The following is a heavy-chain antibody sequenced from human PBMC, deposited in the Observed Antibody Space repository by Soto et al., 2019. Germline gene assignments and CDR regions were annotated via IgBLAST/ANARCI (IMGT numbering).Heavy chain of an antibody. J-gene: IGHJ4*02. Sequence: EVQLAESGGGVVRPGGSLRLSCAASGFTFDDCGMSWVRQVPGKGLEWVSGIYWDGGRTGYADSVRGRFTISRDNAKNSMFLQMNSLRVEDSALYYCARIAVTGRGDFDYWGQGTLVTVSS. CDR1: GFTFDDCG. V-gene: IGHV3-20*04. D-gene: IGHD6-19*01. CDR2: IYWDGGRT. CDR3: ARIAVTGRGDFDY.